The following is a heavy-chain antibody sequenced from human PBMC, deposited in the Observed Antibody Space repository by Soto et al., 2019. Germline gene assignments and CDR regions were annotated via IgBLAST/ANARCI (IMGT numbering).Heavy chain of an antibody. CDR1: GVSFSGYY. CDR3: ARGVSNYDFWSGYSHYYYYMDV. D-gene: IGHD3-3*01. J-gene: IGHJ6*03. CDR2: INHSGST. Sequence: SETLSLTCAVYGVSFSGYYWIWIRQPPGKGLEWSGEINHSGSTNYNPSLKSRVTISVDTSKSQFSLKLSSVTAADTAIYYCARGVSNYDFWSGYSHYYYYMDVWGKGTTVTVSS. V-gene: IGHV4-34*01.